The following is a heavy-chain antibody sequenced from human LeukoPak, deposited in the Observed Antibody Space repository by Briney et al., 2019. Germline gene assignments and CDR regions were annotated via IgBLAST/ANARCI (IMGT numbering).Heavy chain of an antibody. CDR3: AKGYRGYSGGFDY. CDR1: GFTFSSYA. CDR2: ISYDGSNK. Sequence: GGSLRLSCAASGFTFSSYAMHWVRQAPGKGLEWVAVISYDGSNKYSADSVKGRFTISRDNSKNTLYLQMNSLRAEDTAVYYCAKGYRGYSGGFDYWGQGTLVTVSS. D-gene: IGHD5-12*01. J-gene: IGHJ4*02. V-gene: IGHV3-30-3*01.